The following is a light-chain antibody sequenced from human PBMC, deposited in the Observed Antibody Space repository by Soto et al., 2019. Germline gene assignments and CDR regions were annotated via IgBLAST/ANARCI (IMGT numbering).Light chain of an antibody. V-gene: IGKV3-20*01. Sequence: EIVLTQSPGTLSLSPGERATLSCRASRSVGTYQLAWYRQKPGQVPRVLISGTSTRANGIPDRFSGSGSGTDFTLTISRLEPEDFAVYYCQHYGDSVFTFGPGTRVYFK. CDR1: RSVGTYQ. CDR2: GTS. J-gene: IGKJ3*01. CDR3: QHYGDSVFT.